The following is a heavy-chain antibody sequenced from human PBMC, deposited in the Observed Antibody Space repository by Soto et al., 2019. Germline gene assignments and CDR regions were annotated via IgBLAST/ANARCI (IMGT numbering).Heavy chain of an antibody. CDR1: GFTFDDCA. CDR3: EKGLCSVIYNSGMDV. Sequence: EVQLVESGGGLIQPGRSLRLSCVASGFTFDDCAMHWVRQVPGKGLEWVSGISWNSGHIGYGDSVKGRFTISRDNAKNSLYLQMNSLRGEDTALYYCEKGLCSVIYNSGMDVWGQGTTVTVSS. CDR2: ISWNSGHI. J-gene: IGHJ6*02. V-gene: IGHV3-9*01. D-gene: IGHD2-21*01.